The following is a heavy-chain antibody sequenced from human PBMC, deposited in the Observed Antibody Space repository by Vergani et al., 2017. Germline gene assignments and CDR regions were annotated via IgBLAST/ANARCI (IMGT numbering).Heavy chain of an antibody. Sequence: EVQLVESGGVVVPPGGSLRLSCAASGFPFDDYVMHWVRQAPGKGLEWVSLISWDGSITYYVDSVKGRFTISRDNSKNSLCLQMNSLRADDTALYYCAKDMVQWLVSGWLDFWGQGTLVTVSS. CDR3: AKDMVQWLVSGWLDF. CDR1: GFPFDDYV. D-gene: IGHD6-19*01. V-gene: IGHV3-43D*04. J-gene: IGHJ4*02. CDR2: ISWDGSIT.